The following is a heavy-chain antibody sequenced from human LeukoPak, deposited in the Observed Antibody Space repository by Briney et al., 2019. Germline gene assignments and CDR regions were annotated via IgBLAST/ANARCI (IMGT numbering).Heavy chain of an antibody. V-gene: IGHV4-59*01. D-gene: IGHD6-13*01. J-gene: IGHJ4*02. CDR1: GGSIGTYS. CDR3: ARGVYIAAAQYGY. Sequence: SETLSLTCTVSGGSIGTYSWNWIRLPPGKGPVRIGYIYYSGTTNYTPSLKSRVTISVDPAKNQFSLKLSSVTAADTAVYYCARGVYIAAAQYGYWGQGTLVTVSS. CDR2: IYYSGTT.